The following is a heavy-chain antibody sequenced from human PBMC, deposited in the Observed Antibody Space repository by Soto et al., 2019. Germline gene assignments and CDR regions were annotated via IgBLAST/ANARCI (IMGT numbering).Heavy chain of an antibody. CDR3: ARGGSRRFDY. J-gene: IGHJ4*02. Sequence: TSETLSLTCAVYGGSFSGYYWSWIRQPPGKGLEWIGEINHSGSTNYNPALKSRVTRSVDRAKDPFSRTLSSVTAGDTAVYHCARGGSRRFDYWGQGTLVTVSS. D-gene: IGHD3-10*01. CDR2: INHSGST. V-gene: IGHV4-34*01. CDR1: GGSFSGYY.